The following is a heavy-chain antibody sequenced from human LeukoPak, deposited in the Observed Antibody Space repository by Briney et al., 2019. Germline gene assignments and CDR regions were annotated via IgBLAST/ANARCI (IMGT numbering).Heavy chain of an antibody. CDR3: ARGPAWGSYYVRWFDP. CDR1: GGSFSGYY. D-gene: IGHD1-26*01. Sequence: SETLSLTCAVYGGSFSGYYWSWIRQPPGKGLEWTGEISHSGSTNYNPSLKSRVTISVDTSKNQFSLKLSSVTAADTAVYYCARGPAWGSYYVRWFDPWGQGTLVTVSS. J-gene: IGHJ5*02. CDR2: ISHSGST. V-gene: IGHV4-34*01.